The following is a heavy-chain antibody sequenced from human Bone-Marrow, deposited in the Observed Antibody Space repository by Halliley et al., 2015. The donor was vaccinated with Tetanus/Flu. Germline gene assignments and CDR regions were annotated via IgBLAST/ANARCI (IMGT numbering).Heavy chain of an antibody. V-gene: IGHV1-69*01. D-gene: IGHD5-18*01. CDR1: RGTFGNYA. J-gene: IGHJ4*02. CDR3: ARGLSGRGYGPPNYFDY. CDR2: VIPVFTTS. Sequence: QVQLVQSGAEVKKPGSSVKVSCKASRGTFGNYAINWLRQAPGQGLEWMGEVIPVFTTSNAAQKFQGRVTLTADESTNVAYLELRGLRSEDTAVYYCARGLSGRGYGPPNYFDYWGQGTLVTVSS.